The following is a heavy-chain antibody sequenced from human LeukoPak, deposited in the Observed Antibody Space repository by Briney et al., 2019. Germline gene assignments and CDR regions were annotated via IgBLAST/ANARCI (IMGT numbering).Heavy chain of an antibody. CDR2: IIPIFGTA. CDR1: GGTFSSYA. J-gene: IGHJ3*02. D-gene: IGHD3-22*01. V-gene: IGHV1-69*05. Sequence: SVKVSCKASGGTFSSYAISWVRQAPGQGLEWMGGIIPIFGTANYAQKFQGSVTITTDESTSTAYMELSSLRSEDTAVYYCARVATYYYDSSGSNDAFDIWGQGTMVTVSS. CDR3: ARVATYYYDSSGSNDAFDI.